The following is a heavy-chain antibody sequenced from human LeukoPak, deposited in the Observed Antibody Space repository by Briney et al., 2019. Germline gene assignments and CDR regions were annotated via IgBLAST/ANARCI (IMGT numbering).Heavy chain of an antibody. J-gene: IGHJ5*02. V-gene: IGHV1-8*02. Sequence: GASVKVSCKASGYTFTSYGISWVRQAPGQGLEWMGWMNPNSGNTGYAQKFQGRVTMTRNTSISTAYMELSSLRSEDTAVYYCAREEQLVPRNWFDPWGQGTLVTVSS. CDR3: AREEQLVPRNWFDP. D-gene: IGHD6-13*01. CDR1: GYTFTSYG. CDR2: MNPNSGNT.